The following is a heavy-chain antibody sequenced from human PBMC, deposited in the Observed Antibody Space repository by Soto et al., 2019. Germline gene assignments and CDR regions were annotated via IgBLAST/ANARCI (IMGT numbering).Heavy chain of an antibody. CDR2: LKSDGTYT. CDR3: TKDLMVAPGDYFEY. D-gene: IGHD2-8*01. V-gene: IGHV3-74*01. CDR1: GFTFSEYW. J-gene: IGHJ4*02. Sequence: EVQLVESGGGLVQPGGSLRLSCEASGFTFSEYWMHWVRQVPGKGLVWVSRLKSDGTYTDYADSVRGRFTISRDSAKNTVFLQMNSLRVEDTAVYYCTKDLMVAPGDYFEYWGQGTLVTVSS.